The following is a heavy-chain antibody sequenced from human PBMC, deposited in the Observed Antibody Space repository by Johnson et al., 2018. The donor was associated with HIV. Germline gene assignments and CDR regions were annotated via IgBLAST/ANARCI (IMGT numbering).Heavy chain of an antibody. CDR1: GFTFSSYA. J-gene: IGHJ3*02. CDR2: ISYDGSNK. CDR3: ARDPFGALDGDAFDI. Sequence: QVQLVESGGGLVQPGGSLGLSCAAFGFTFSSYAMHWVRQAPGKGLEWVAVISYDGSNKYYADSVKGRFAISRDNSKNTLYLQMNSLRAEDTAVYYCARDPFGALDGDAFDIWGQGTMVTVSS. D-gene: IGHD3-10*01. V-gene: IGHV3-30*09.